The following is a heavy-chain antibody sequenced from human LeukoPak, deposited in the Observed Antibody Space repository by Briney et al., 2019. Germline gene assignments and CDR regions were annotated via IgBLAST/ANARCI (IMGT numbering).Heavy chain of an antibody. J-gene: IGHJ5*02. CDR2: IIPIFGTA. CDR3: ARVPTTVVTLGWFDP. CDR1: GGTFISYA. Sequence: SVPESCKASGGTFISYAISWVRQAPGQGLEWMGGIIPIFGTANYAQKFQGRVTITADESTSTAYMELSSLRSEDTAVYYCARVPTTVVTLGWFDPWGQGTLVTVSS. V-gene: IGHV1-69*13. D-gene: IGHD4-23*01.